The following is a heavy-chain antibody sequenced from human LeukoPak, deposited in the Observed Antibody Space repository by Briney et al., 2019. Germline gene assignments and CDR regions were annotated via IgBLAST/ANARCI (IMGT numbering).Heavy chain of an antibody. CDR3: ARAGTAVAGTRFVY. J-gene: IGHJ4*02. Sequence: PSETLCDTCTVSGGSISSYYWSWIRQPAGKGLEWIGRIYTSGSTNYNPSLKSRVTMSVDTSKNQFSLKLSSVTAADTAVYYCARAGTAVAGTRFVYWGQGKLVTVSS. D-gene: IGHD6-19*01. CDR1: GGSISSYY. V-gene: IGHV4-4*07. CDR2: IYTSGST.